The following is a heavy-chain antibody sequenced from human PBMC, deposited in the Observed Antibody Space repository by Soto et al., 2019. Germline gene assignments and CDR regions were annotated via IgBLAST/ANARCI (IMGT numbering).Heavy chain of an antibody. V-gene: IGHV4-34*01. CDR3: ARGLRWQQLVRLYYYYGMDV. Sequence: RLSETLSLTCAVYGGSFSGYYWSWIRQPPGKGLEWIGEINHSGSTNYNPSLKSRVTISVDTSKNQFSLKLSSVTAADTAVYYCARGLRWQQLVRLYYYYGMDVWGQGTTVTVSS. CDR2: INHSGST. CDR1: GGSFSGYY. D-gene: IGHD6-13*01. J-gene: IGHJ6*02.